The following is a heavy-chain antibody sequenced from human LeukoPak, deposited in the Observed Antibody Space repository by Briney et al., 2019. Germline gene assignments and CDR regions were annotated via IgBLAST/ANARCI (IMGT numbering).Heavy chain of an antibody. CDR1: GDSMSTYY. CDR2: IYYSGTT. Sequence: PSETLSLTCTVSGDSMSTYYWSWIRQPPGKGLAWIGYIYYSGTTSYNPSLKSRVTISVDTSKNQFSLNLNSVTAADTAVYYCTRGGSYYRTMIWGQGTMVTVSS. CDR3: TRGGSYYRTMI. J-gene: IGHJ3*02. D-gene: IGHD3-10*01. V-gene: IGHV4-59*01.